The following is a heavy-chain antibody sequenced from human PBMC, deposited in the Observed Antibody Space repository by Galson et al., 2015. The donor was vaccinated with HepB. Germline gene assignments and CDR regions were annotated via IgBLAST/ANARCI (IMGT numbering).Heavy chain of an antibody. J-gene: IGHJ6*02. D-gene: IGHD3-9*01. CDR2: ISGSGGST. Sequence: SLRLSCAASGFTFSSYAMSWVRQAPGKGLEWVSAISGSGGSTYYADSVKGRFTISRDNAKNSLYLQMNSLRAEDTAVYYCARDPLPQPPLGDYDILTGYQSYYYGMDVWGQGTTVTVSS. CDR1: GFTFSSYA. V-gene: IGHV3-23*01. CDR3: ARDPLPQPPLGDYDILTGYQSYYYGMDV.